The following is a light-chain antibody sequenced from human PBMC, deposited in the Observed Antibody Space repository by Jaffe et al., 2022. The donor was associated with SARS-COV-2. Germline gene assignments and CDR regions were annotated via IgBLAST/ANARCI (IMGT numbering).Light chain of an antibody. CDR1: QRVSTTY. Sequence: EIVLTQSPGTLSLSPGERATLSCRASQRVSTTYLAWYQQKPGQAPRLLIYGASTRATGIPDRFSGSGSGTDFTLTISRLEPEDSAVYNCQQYGSSALTFGGGTKVEIK. CDR3: QQYGSSALT. J-gene: IGKJ4*01. CDR2: GAS. V-gene: IGKV3-20*01.